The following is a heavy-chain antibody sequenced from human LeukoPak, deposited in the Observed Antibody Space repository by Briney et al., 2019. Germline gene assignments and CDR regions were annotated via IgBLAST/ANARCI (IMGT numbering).Heavy chain of an antibody. D-gene: IGHD6-13*01. J-gene: IGHJ4*02. Sequence: GGSLRLSCAASGFTVSNNYMSWVRQAPGKGLEWVSVINSSGSTYYADSVKGRFTITRDNSKNTLYLQMNSLRAEDTALYYCVRGRVSVYSSSWYYGNWGQGTLVTVSS. V-gene: IGHV3-66*01. CDR1: GFTVSNNY. CDR2: INSSGST. CDR3: VRGRVSVYSSSWYYGN.